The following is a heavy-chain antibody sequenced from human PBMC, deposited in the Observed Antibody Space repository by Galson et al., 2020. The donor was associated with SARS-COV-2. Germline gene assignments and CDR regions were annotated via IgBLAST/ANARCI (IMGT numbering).Heavy chain of an antibody. D-gene: IGHD5-12*01. V-gene: IGHV3-43*02. CDR2: ISGDGGST. J-gene: IGHJ4*02. CDR3: AKGPEMATIWAVDY. Sequence: GGSLRLSCAASGFTFDDYAMHWVRQAPGKGLEWVSLISGDGGSTYYADSVKGRFTISRDNSKNSLYLQMNSLRTEDTALYYCAKGPEMATIWAVDYWGQGTLVTVSS. CDR1: GFTFDDYA.